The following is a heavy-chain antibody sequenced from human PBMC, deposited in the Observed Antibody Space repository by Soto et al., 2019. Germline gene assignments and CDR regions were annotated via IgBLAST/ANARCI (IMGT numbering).Heavy chain of an antibody. J-gene: IGHJ6*02. CDR2: ISYDGSNK. Sequence: GVSLRLSCAASGFTFSSYGMHWVRQAPGKGLEWVAVISYDGSNKYYADSVKGRFTISRDNSKNTLDLQMNSRRAEDTAVYYCAKDGSYGMDVLGQGTTVTVSS. D-gene: IGHD2-2*03. CDR1: GFTFSSYG. CDR3: AKDGSYGMDV. V-gene: IGHV3-30*18.